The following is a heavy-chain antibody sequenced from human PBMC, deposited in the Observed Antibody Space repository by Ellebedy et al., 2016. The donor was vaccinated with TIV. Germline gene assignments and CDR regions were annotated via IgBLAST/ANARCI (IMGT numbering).Heavy chain of an antibody. CDR2: INHSGSP. CDR1: GGSFSGHY. V-gene: IGHV4-34*01. CDR3: ARGRQYFDSGAYYLDY. Sequence: SETLSLXXAVYGGSFSGHYWSWIRQPPGKGPEWIGEINHSGSPNYNPSLKSRVTISVDTSKNQFSLKLTSVTAADSAVYYCARGRQYFDSGAYYLDYWGRGTLVTVSS. J-gene: IGHJ4*02. D-gene: IGHD3-22*01.